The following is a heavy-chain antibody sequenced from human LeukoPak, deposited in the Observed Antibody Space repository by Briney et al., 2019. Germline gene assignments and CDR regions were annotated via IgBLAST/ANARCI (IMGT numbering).Heavy chain of an antibody. V-gene: IGHV1-18*01. Sequence: ASVKVSCKASGYSFSSYGISWVRQAPGQGLQWMGWISAYNGNTNYAQKFQGRVTMTTDTSTSTAYMELRSLRSDDTAVYYCVRDSDYGRLMDYWGQGTLVTVSS. CDR3: VRDSDYGRLMDY. CDR1: GYSFSSYG. CDR2: ISAYNGNT. J-gene: IGHJ4*02. D-gene: IGHD4-17*01.